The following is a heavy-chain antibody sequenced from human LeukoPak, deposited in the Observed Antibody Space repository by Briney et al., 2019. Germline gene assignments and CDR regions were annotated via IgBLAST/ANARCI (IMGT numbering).Heavy chain of an antibody. CDR3: VREVGRPMTFYFDS. V-gene: IGHV3-48*04. CDR1: GFVFSRDN. D-gene: IGHD3-16*01. Sequence: PGGSLRLSCIASGFVFSRDNMNWVRRAPGKGLEWVAHISEAIYYADSVQGRFTISRDNAKNSLYLQMSNLRAEDTAMYYCVREVGRPMTFYFDSWGWGTPVTVSS. CDR2: ISEAI. J-gene: IGHJ4*02.